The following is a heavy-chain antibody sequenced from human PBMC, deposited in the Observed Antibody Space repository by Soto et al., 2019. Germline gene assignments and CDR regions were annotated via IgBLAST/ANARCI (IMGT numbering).Heavy chain of an antibody. J-gene: IGHJ4*02. CDR3: AKDIDVHGTTVTHFDN. V-gene: IGHV3-9*01. D-gene: IGHD4-17*01. Sequence: EVQLVESGGGLVQSGRSLRLSCAASGFRFDDYAMHWVRQAPGKGLEWLSGISWNHVTTGYADSVKSRFTISRDNAKNSLFLKMNTLRAEDTAVYYCAKDIDVHGTTVTHFDNWGQGTQVTVSS. CDR1: GFRFDDYA. CDR2: ISWNHVTT.